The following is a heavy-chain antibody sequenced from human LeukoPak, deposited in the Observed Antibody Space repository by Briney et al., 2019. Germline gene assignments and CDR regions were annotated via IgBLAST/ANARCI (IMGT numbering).Heavy chain of an antibody. CDR1: GGSISSHY. CDR2: IYYSGST. J-gene: IGHJ4*02. V-gene: IGHV4-59*11. CDR3: ARHRAESYYGSGRLDY. D-gene: IGHD3-10*01. Sequence: SETLSLTCTVSGGSISSHYWSWIRQPPGKGLEWIGYIYYSGSTNYNPSLKSRVTISVDTSKNQFSLKLSSVTAADTAVYYCARHRAESYYGSGRLDYWGQGTLVTVSS.